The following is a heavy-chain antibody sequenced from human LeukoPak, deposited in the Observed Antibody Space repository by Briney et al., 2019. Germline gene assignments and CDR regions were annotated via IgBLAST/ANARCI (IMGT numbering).Heavy chain of an antibody. CDR3: ARGGTMTRPYPQYYHYGMDV. CDR2: INHSGST. V-gene: IGHV4-34*01. Sequence: PSETLSLTCAVYGGSFSGYYWSWIRQPPGKGLEWIGEINHSGSTNYSPSLKSRVTISVDTSKNQFSLKLSSVTAADTAVYYCARGGTMTRPYPQYYHYGMDVWGKGTTVTVSS. CDR1: GGSFSGYY. D-gene: IGHD3-22*01. J-gene: IGHJ6*04.